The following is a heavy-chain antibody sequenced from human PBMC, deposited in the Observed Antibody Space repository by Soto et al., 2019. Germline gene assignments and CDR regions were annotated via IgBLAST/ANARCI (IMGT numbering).Heavy chain of an antibody. V-gene: IGHV1-18*04. J-gene: IGHJ4*02. D-gene: IGHD6-19*01. CDR2: ISAYNDNT. CDR3: ARDSFCIAVAFLDY. CDR1: GYTFTSYG. Sequence: QVQLVQSGNEVKKPGASVKVSCKASGYTFTSYGISWVRQAPGRGLEWMGWISAYNDNTNYAQKLQGRVTMTTGTSTSTAYMEVRSLRSDDTAVYYCARDSFCIAVAFLDYWGQGTLVTVSS.